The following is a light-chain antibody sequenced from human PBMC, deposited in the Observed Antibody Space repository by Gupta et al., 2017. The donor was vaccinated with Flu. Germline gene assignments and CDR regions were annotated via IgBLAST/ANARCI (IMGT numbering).Light chain of an antibody. Sequence: SYVLTQPPSVSVAPGRTARLTCGGNNIGTKSVHWYQQKPGQAPILVVFDDADRPSGIPERFSGSNSGDTATLTISRVEAGDEAGYYGQVWDSSTDHVVFGGETKLPVL. CDR2: DDA. V-gene: IGLV3-21*02. CDR1: NIGTKS. J-gene: IGLJ2*01. CDR3: QVWDSSTDHVV.